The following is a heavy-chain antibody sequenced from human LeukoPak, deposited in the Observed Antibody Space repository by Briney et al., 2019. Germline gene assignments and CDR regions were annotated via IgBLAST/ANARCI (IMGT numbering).Heavy chain of an antibody. V-gene: IGHV4-34*01. D-gene: IGHD2-2*02. CDR3: ARGYPGYYYYYMDV. CDR2: INHSGST. Sequence: PSETLSLTCAVYSGSFSDYYWSWIRQPPGKGLDWMGEINHSGSTNYNPSLKSRVTFSVDTSKNQFSLKLSSVTAADTAIYYCARGYPGYYYYYMDVWGKGTTVTVSS. J-gene: IGHJ6*03. CDR1: SGSFSDYY.